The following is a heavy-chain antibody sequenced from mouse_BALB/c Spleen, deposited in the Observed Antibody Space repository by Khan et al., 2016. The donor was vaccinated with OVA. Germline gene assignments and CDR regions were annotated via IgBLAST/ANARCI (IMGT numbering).Heavy chain of an antibody. J-gene: IGHJ2*01. CDR3: AREEALYYFDY. D-gene: IGHD3-2*02. CDR2: IYPGTDNT. CDR1: GYIFTSYW. V-gene: IGHV1S132*01. Sequence: QVQLQQSGAELVRPGASVKLSCKTSGYIFTSYWIHWVKQRSEHGLEWIARIYPGTDNTYYNEKLKDKATLTADKSSSTAYMQLSSLKSEDSAVYFCAREEALYYFDYWGQGTTLTVSS.